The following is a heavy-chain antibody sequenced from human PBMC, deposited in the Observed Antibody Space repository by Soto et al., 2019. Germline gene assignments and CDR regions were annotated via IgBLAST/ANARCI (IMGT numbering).Heavy chain of an antibody. CDR2: IYYSGST. D-gene: IGHD6-19*01. CDR3: ARQVVDGTVAGAGSFDY. V-gene: IGHV4-39*01. J-gene: IGHJ4*02. Sequence: PSETLSLTCTVSGGSISSSSYYWGWIHQPPGKGLEWIGSIYYSGSTYYNPSLKSRVTISVDTSKNQFSLKLSSVTAADTAVYYCARQVVDGTVAGAGSFDYWGQGTLVTVSS. CDR1: GGSISSSSYY.